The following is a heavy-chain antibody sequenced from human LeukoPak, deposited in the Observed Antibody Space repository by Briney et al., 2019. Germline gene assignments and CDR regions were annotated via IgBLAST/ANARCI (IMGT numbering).Heavy chain of an antibody. CDR2: INPNSGGT. V-gene: IGHV1-2*02. CDR3: ARAYCGGDCYSSYYYYGMDV. CDR1: GYSFTSFY. D-gene: IGHD2-21*02. Sequence: ASVKVSCKASGYSFTSFYMHWVRQAPGQGLEWMGWINPNSGGTNYAQKFQGRVTMTRDTSISTAYMELSRLRSDDTAVYYCARAYCGGDCYSSYYYYGMDVWGQGTTVTVSS. J-gene: IGHJ6*02.